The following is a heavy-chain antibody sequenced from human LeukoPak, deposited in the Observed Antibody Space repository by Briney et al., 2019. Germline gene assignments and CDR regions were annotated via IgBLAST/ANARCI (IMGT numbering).Heavy chain of an antibody. Sequence: GESLKMYCKGSGYSFTSYWIGWVRQMPGKGLEWMGIIYPGDSDTRYSPSFQGQVTISADKSISTAYLQWSSLKASDTAMYYCARSRSTYYYDSSGGENYYYYYMDVWGKGTTVTVSS. V-gene: IGHV5-51*01. CDR1: GYSFTSYW. J-gene: IGHJ6*03. CDR2: IYPGDSDT. CDR3: ARSRSTYYYDSSGGENYYYYYMDV. D-gene: IGHD3-22*01.